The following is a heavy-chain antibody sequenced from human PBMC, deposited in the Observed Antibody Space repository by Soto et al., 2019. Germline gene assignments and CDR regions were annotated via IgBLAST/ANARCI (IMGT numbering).Heavy chain of an antibody. D-gene: IGHD3-9*01. J-gene: IGHJ5*02. CDR1: GGSISSGGYY. CDR2: IYYSGST. CDR3: ARADHYDILTGPLGWFDP. V-gene: IGHV4-31*03. Sequence: PSETLSLTCTVSGGSISSGGYYWSWICQHPGKGLEWIGYIYYSGSTYYNPSLKSRVTIPVDTSKNQFSLKLSSVTAADTAVYYCARADHYDILTGPLGWFDPWGQGTLVTSPQ.